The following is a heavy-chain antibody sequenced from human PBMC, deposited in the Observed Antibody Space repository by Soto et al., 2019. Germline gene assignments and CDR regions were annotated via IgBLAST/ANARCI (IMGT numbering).Heavy chain of an antibody. D-gene: IGHD6-19*01. CDR3: ARSRAVAGDIDY. V-gene: IGHV1-69*13. Sequence: SVKVSCRASGGTFSSYAISWVRQAPGQGLEWMGGIIPIFGTANYAQKFQGRVTITADESTSTAYMELSSLRSEDTAVYYCARSRAVAGDIDYWGQGTLVTVSS. CDR1: GGTFSSYA. J-gene: IGHJ4*02. CDR2: IIPIFGTA.